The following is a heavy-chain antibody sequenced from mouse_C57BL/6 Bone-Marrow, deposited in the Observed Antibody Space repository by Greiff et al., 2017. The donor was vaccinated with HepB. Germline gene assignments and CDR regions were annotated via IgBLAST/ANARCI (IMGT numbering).Heavy chain of an antibody. CDR2: IYWDDDK. Sequence: QVTLKESGPGLLQSSQSLSLTCSFSGFSLSTSGMGVSWIRQPSGQGLEWLAHIYWDDDKRYNPSLKSRRTISEDTSRNQVFLKITSVDTADTATYYCAAHDYGFAYWGQGTLVTVSA. CDR3: AAHDYGFAY. J-gene: IGHJ3*01. D-gene: IGHD2-4*01. V-gene: IGHV8-12*01. CDR1: GFSLSTSGMG.